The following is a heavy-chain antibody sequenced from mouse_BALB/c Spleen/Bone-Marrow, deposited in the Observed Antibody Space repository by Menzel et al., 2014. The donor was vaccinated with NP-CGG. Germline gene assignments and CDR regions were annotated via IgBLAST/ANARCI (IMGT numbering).Heavy chain of an antibody. CDR2: IHPVGSAI. D-gene: IGHD2-4*01. V-gene: IGHV4-1*02. Sequence: EVKLQESGGGLVQPGGSLTLSCAASGFDFFRYWMSWVRQAPGKGLEWIGEIHPVGSAINYTPSLKDEFIISRDNAKDTLYLQMSKVRSEDTALYYCARGLPNYFDYWGQGTSLTVSS. J-gene: IGHJ2*03. CDR1: GFDFFRYW. CDR3: ARGLPNYFDY.